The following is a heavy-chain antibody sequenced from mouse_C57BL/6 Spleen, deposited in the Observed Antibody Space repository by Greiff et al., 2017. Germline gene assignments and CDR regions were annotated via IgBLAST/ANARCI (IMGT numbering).Heavy chain of an antibody. Sequence: EVQLQQSGAELVRPGASVKLSCTASGFNIKDDYMHWVKQRPEQGLEWIGWIDPENGDTEYASKFQGKATITADPSSNTAYLQLSSLTSEDTAVYYCTAAYYSNYGAMDYWGQGTSVTVSS. J-gene: IGHJ4*01. CDR3: TAAYYSNYGAMDY. D-gene: IGHD2-5*01. CDR2: IDPENGDT. CDR1: GFNIKDDY. V-gene: IGHV14-4*01.